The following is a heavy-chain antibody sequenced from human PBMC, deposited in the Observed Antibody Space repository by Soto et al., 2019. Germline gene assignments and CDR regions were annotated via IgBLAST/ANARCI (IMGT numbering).Heavy chain of an antibody. CDR1: GLTFSNYA. V-gene: IGHV3-23*01. J-gene: IGHJ4*02. D-gene: IGHD5-18*01. CDR3: AKGDSGYRYSDTYYFDY. Sequence: PGGSLRLSCAASGLTFSNYAMNWVRQAPGKGLEWVSAISGSGGSTHYADSLKGRFTISRDNSKNKLYLQMNSLRAEDTAIYYCAKGDSGYRYSDTYYFDYWGQGALVTVSS. CDR2: ISGSGGST.